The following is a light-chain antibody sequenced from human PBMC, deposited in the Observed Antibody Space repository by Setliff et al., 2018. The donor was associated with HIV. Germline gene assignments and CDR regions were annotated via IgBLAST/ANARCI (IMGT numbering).Light chain of an antibody. CDR3: QSYDKSLSGAAV. Sequence: QSALTQPPSVSGAPGQRVTMSCTGSSSNIGAGFDVHWYQHLPGRAPKLLFYENTNRPSGVPDRFSGSQSGTSASLAITGLRAEDEGDYYCQSYDKSLSGAAVFGTGTKVTVL. CDR2: ENT. J-gene: IGLJ1*01. CDR1: SSNIGAGFD. V-gene: IGLV1-40*01.